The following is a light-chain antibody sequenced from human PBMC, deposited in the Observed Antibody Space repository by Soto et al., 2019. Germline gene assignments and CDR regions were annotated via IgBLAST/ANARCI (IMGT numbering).Light chain of an antibody. V-gene: IGKV3-20*01. CDR3: QQYGSSPYT. Sequence: EIVLTQSPGTLSLSPGERATLSCRASQSVSSSYLAWYQQKPGQAPRLLIYGASSRATGLPDRFSGSGSGTDFTLTISRLEPEDLAVYYGQQYGSSPYTFGQGTKLEIK. J-gene: IGKJ2*01. CDR1: QSVSSSY. CDR2: GAS.